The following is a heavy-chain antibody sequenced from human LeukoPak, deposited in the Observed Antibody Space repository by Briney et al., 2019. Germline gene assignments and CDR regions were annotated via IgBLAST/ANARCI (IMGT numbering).Heavy chain of an antibody. Sequence: GGSLRLSCAASGFTFSSYEMNWVRQAPGKGLEWASYTSSSGSTIYYADSVKGRFTISRDNAKNSLYLQMNSLRAEDTVVYYCAELGITMIGGVWGKGTTVTISS. V-gene: IGHV3-48*03. CDR3: AELGITMIGGV. CDR2: TSSSGSTI. CDR1: GFTFSSYE. J-gene: IGHJ6*04. D-gene: IGHD3-10*02.